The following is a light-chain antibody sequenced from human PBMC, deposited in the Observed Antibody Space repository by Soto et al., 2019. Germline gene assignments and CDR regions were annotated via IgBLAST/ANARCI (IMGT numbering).Light chain of an antibody. J-gene: IGLJ2*01. V-gene: IGLV2-8*01. Sequence: QYALTQPPSASGSPGQSVAISCTGTSNDVGGYNYVSWYQHHPGRAPKLIIYEVSKRSSGVPDRFSGSNSGNTASLTVSGLEAEDEADYYCRSYAGSNYPEVFGAGTKLTVL. CDR1: SNDVGGYNY. CDR3: RSYAGSNYPEV. CDR2: EVS.